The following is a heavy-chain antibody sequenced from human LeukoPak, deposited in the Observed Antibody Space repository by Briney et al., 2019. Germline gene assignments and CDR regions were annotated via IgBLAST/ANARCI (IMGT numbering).Heavy chain of an antibody. CDR1: GYTFTSYG. CDR3: ARDLPNCRSTSCYSDY. D-gene: IGHD2-2*01. Sequence: ASVKVSCKASGYTFTSYGISWVRQAPGQGLEWMGWISAYNGNTNYAQKLQGRVTMTTDTSTSTAYMELRSLRSDDTAVYYCARDLPNCRSTSCYSDYWGQGTLVTVSS. V-gene: IGHV1-18*01. J-gene: IGHJ4*02. CDR2: ISAYNGNT.